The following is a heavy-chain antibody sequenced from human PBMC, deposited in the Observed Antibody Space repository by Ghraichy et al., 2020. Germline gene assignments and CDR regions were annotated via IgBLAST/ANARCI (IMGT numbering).Heavy chain of an antibody. D-gene: IGHD2-15*01. J-gene: IGHJ5*02. CDR1: GYTFTGYY. CDR2: INPNSGGT. V-gene: IGHV1-2*06. Sequence: ASVKVSCKASGYTFTGYYMHWVRQAPGQGLEWMGRINPNSGGTNYAQKFQGRVTMTRDTYISTAYMELSSLRSDDTAVYYCARGDIVVGVAARWFDPWGQGTLVTVSS. CDR3: ARGDIVVGVAARWFDP.